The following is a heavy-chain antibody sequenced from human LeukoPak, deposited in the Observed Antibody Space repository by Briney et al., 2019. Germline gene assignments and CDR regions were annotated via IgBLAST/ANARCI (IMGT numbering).Heavy chain of an antibody. V-gene: IGHV1-69*05. CDR2: IIPIFGTA. J-gene: IGHJ4*02. CDR3: VVRVTTGYFDY. Sequence: ASVKVSCKASGGTFSSYAISWVRQAPGQGLEWMGRIIPIFGTANYAQKFQGRVTITTGESTSTAYMELSSLRSEDTAVYYCVVRVTTGYFDYWGQGTLVTVSS. D-gene: IGHD4-17*01. CDR1: GGTFSSYA.